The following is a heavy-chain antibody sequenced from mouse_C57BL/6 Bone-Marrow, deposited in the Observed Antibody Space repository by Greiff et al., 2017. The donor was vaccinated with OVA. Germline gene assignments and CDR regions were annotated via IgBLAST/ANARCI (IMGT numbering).Heavy chain of an antibody. CDR1: GYSITSGYY. Sequence: ESGPGLVKPSQSLSLTCSVTGYSITSGYYWNWIRQFPGNKLEWMGYISYDGSNNYNPSLKNRISITRDTSKNQFFLKLNSVTTEDTATYYCARAAYYGNYLYYFDYWGQGTTLTVSS. V-gene: IGHV3-6*01. CDR2: ISYDGSN. D-gene: IGHD2-1*01. J-gene: IGHJ2*01. CDR3: ARAAYYGNYLYYFDY.